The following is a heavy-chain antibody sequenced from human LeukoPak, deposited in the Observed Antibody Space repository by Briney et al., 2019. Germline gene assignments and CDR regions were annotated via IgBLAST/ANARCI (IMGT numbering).Heavy chain of an antibody. D-gene: IGHD6-13*01. J-gene: IGHJ6*02. CDR2: ISYDGSNK. CDR3: AKWPTLIRRSIAAAGPRSYGIDV. Sequence: GRSLRLSCAASGFTFSIYGMHWVRQAPGKGLEWVAVISYDGSNKYYADSVKGRFTISRDNSKNTLYLQMNSLRAEDTAVYYCAKWPTLIRRSIAAAGPRSYGIDVWGQGTTVTVSS. CDR1: GFTFSIYG. V-gene: IGHV3-30*18.